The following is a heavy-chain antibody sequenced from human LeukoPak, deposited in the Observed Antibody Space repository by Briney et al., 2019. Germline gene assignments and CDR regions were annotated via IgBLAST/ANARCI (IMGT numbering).Heavy chain of an antibody. V-gene: IGHV3-21*01. D-gene: IGHD3-22*01. CDR3: ARDQTYYYDSSGLDAFDI. Sequence: GGSLRLSCAASGFTFSSYSMNWVRQAPGKGLEWVSSISSSSSYIYYADSVKGRFTISRDNAKNSLYLQMNRLRAEDTAVYYCARDQTYYYDSSGLDAFDIWGQGTMVTVSP. J-gene: IGHJ3*02. CDR2: ISSSSSYI. CDR1: GFTFSSYS.